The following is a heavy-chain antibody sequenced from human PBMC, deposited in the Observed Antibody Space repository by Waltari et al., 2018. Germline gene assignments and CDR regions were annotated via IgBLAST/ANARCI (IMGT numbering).Heavy chain of an antibody. CDR1: RGSITSNRHY. Sequence: QLQLQESGPGLVKPSETLSLTCSVSRGSITSNRHYWGWIRQPPGQGLEWIGTISYAGATYSSPSLNSRVTVSRDTSKNQLSLTLGSVTASDTAVYYCATYIGSSVGTSAFDVWGQGAMVTVSS. D-gene: IGHD5-12*01. J-gene: IGHJ3*01. V-gene: IGHV4-39*01. CDR3: ATYIGSSVGTSAFDV. CDR2: ISYAGAT.